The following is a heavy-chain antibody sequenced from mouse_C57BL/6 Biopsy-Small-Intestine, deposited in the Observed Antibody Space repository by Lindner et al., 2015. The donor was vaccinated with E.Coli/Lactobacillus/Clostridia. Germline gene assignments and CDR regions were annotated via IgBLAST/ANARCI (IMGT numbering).Heavy chain of an antibody. V-gene: IGHV1-4*01. CDR3: ARAGRGTYYFFDF. D-gene: IGHD1-1*01. CDR1: GYTFTRYG. CDR2: ISGYNGNT. Sequence: SVKVSCKASGYTFTRYGISWVRQAPGQGLEWMGWISGYNGNTNYAQKLQGRVTMTTDTSTSTAYMELRSLRSDDTAVYYCARAGRGTYYFFDFWGQGTLVTVSS. J-gene: IGHJ4*01.